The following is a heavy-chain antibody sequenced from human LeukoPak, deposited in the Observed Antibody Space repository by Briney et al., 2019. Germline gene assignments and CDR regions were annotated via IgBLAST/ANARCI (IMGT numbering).Heavy chain of an antibody. CDR2: INPNSGGT. J-gene: IGHJ6*03. CDR1: GYTSTGYY. V-gene: IGHV1-2*02. Sequence: VASVKVSCKASGYTSTGYYMHWVRQAPGQGLEWMGWINPNSGGTNYAQKFQGRVTMTRDTSISTAYMELSRLRSDDTAVYYCARGVAGSYYYYYMDVWGKGTTVTISS. CDR3: ARGVAGSYYYYYMDV. D-gene: IGHD6-19*01.